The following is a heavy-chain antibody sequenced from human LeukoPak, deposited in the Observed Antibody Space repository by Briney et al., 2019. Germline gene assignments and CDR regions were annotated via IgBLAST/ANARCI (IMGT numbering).Heavy chain of an antibody. CDR3: ARHYYYDFWSGYPD. CDR1: GGSISSGGYS. Sequence: SQTLSLTCAVSGGSISSGGYSWSWIRQPPGKGLEWIGRIYTSGSTNYNPSLKSRVTISVDTSKNQFSLKLSSVTAADTAVYYCARHYYYDFWSGYPDWGQGTLVTVSS. J-gene: IGHJ4*02. V-gene: IGHV4-61*02. CDR2: IYTSGST. D-gene: IGHD3-3*01.